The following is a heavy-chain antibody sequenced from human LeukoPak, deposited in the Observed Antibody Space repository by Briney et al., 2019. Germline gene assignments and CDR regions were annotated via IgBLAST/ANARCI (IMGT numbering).Heavy chain of an antibody. D-gene: IGHD3-3*01. CDR1: GFTFSGSA. Sequence: PGGSLRLSCAASGFTFSGSAMHWVRQASGKGLEWVGRIRSKANSYATAYAASVKGRFTISRDDSKNTPYLQMNSLKTEDTAVYYCTTLGGYDFWSGYYKPYYFDYWGQGTLVTVSS. V-gene: IGHV3-73*01. CDR2: IRSKANSYAT. CDR3: TTLGGYDFWSGYYKPYYFDY. J-gene: IGHJ4*02.